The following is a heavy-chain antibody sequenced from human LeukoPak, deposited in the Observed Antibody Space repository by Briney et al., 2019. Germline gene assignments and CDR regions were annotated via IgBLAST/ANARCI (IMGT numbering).Heavy chain of an antibody. V-gene: IGHV1-69*05. J-gene: IGHJ4*02. CDR2: IIPIFGTA. CDR3: ARDKYYYDSSGYYPLDDY. D-gene: IGHD3-22*01. Sequence: SVKVSCKASGGTFGSYAISWVRQAPGQGLEWMGRIIPIFGTANYAQKFQGRVTITTDESTSTAYMELSSLRSEDTAVYYCARDKYYYDSSGYYPLDDYWGQGTLVTVSS. CDR1: GGTFGSYA.